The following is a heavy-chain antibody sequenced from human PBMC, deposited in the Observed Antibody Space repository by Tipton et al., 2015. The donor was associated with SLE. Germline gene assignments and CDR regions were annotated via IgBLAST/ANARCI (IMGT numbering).Heavy chain of an antibody. D-gene: IGHD3-10*02. CDR1: GFTFSDYW. J-gene: IGHJ4*02. CDR2: LKQDGRET. V-gene: IGHV3-7*03. CDR3: GKDMSPLMSSILH. Sequence: GSLRLSCAASGFTFSDYWMTWVRQAPGKGLEWVANLKQDGRETYSVDSVKGRFTISRDNAKKSLYLQMNSLRAEDTALYYCGKDMSPLMSSILHWGQGAMVTVSS.